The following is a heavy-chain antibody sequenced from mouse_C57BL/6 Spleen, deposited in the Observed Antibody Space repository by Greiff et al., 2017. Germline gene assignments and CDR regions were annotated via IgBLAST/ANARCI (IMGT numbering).Heavy chain of an antibody. CDR1: GYSFTGYY. CDR3: ARSPSYDYDAWFAY. V-gene: IGHV1-42*01. CDR2: INPSTGGT. D-gene: IGHD2-4*01. J-gene: IGHJ3*01. Sequence: EVQLQQSGPELVKPGASVKLSCKASGYSFTGYYMNWVKQSPEKSLEWIGEINPSTGGTTYNQKFKAKATLTVDKSSSTAYMQLKSLTSEDSAVYYCARSPSYDYDAWFAYWGQGTLVTVSA.